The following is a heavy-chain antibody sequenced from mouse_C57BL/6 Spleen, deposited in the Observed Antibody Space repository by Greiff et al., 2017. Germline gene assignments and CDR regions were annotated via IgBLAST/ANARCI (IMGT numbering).Heavy chain of an antibody. V-gene: IGHV1-69*01. CDR3: ARGGTRDY. D-gene: IGHD2-14*01. Sequence: QVQLKQPGAELVMPGASVKLSCKASGYTFTSYWMHWVKQRPGQGLEWIGEIDPSDSYTNYNQKFKGKSTLTVDKSSSTAYMQLSSLTSEDSAVYYCARGGTRDYWGQGTTLTVSS. CDR1: GYTFTSYW. J-gene: IGHJ2*01. CDR2: IDPSDSYT.